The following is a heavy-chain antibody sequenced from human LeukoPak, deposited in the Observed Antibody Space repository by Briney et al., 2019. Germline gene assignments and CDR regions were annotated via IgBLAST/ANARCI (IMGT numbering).Heavy chain of an antibody. D-gene: IGHD1-1*01. CDR3: ARWKEDSDYSMDV. V-gene: IGHV3-21*01. J-gene: IGHJ6*02. Sequence: GGSLRLSCAASGFTFSSYSMNWVRQAPGKGLEWVSSISSSSSYIYYADSVKGRFTISRDNAKNSLYLQMNSLRAEDTAVYYCARWKEDSDYSMDVWGQGTTVTVSS. CDR1: GFTFSSYS. CDR2: ISSSSSYI.